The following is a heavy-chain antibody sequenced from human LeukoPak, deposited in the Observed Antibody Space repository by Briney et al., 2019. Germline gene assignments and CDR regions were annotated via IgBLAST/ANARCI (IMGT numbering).Heavy chain of an antibody. CDR1: GFTFSSYA. Sequence: GSLRLSCAASGFTFSSYAMHWVRQAPGKGLEWVAVISYDGSNKYYADSVKGRFTISRDNSKNTLYLQMNSLRAEDTAVYYCARGAAAGLFDYWGQGTLVTVSS. CDR3: ARGAAAGLFDY. D-gene: IGHD6-13*01. J-gene: IGHJ4*02. CDR2: ISYDGSNK. V-gene: IGHV3-30-3*01.